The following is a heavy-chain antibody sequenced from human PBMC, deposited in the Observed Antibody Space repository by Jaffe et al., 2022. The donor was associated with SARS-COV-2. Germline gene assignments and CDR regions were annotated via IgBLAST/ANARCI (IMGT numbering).Heavy chain of an antibody. J-gene: IGHJ4*02. CDR2: ISSSSSYI. D-gene: IGHD3-22*01. V-gene: IGHV3-21*01. CDR1: GFTFSSYS. CDR3: ARDRADSSGSLDY. Sequence: EVQLVESGGGLVKPGGSLRLSCAASGFTFSSYSMNWVRQAPGKGLEWVSSISSSSSYIYYADSVKGRFTISRDNAKNSLYLQMNSLRAEDTAVYYCARDRADSSGSLDYWGQGTLVTVSS.